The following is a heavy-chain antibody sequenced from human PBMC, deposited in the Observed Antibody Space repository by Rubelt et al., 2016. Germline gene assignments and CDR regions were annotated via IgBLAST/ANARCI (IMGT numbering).Heavy chain of an antibody. V-gene: IGHV1-18*01. CDR2: ISAYNGNT. D-gene: IGHD5-24*01. Sequence: QVQLVQSGAEVKKPGASVKVSCKASGYTFTSYGISWVRQAPGQGLEWMGWISAYNGNTNYALKFQGGVTMTTDTSARPGYMELRSLRSDDTAGYYCARRDGYNWDDAFDIWGQGTMVTVSS. CDR3: ARRDGYNWDDAFDI. CDR1: GYTFTSYG. J-gene: IGHJ3*02.